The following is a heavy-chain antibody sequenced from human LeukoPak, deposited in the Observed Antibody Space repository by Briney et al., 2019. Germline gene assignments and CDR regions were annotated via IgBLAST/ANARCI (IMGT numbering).Heavy chain of an antibody. CDR3: ARDLLYYCGGDCYRPDAFDI. J-gene: IGHJ3*02. CDR1: GFTFSNYG. CDR2: IWYDGSNK. V-gene: IGHV3-30*02. Sequence: PGGSLRLSCAASGFTFSNYGMHWVRQAPGQGLEWVAFIWYDGSNKYYAESVKGRFTISRDNSKNTLYLQMNSLRAEDTAVYYCARDLLYYCGGDCYRPDAFDIWGQGTMVTVSS. D-gene: IGHD2-21*01.